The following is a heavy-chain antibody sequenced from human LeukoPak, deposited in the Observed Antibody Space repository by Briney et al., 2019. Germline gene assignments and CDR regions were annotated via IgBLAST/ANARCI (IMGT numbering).Heavy chain of an antibody. CDR3: AREAFDV. V-gene: IGHV3-13*04. CDR1: GFTFSSYD. Sequence: GGSLRLSCAASGFTFSSYDMRWVRQGTGGGLEWVSSIGSGGETSYSDSVKGRFTVSRENAKNSLYLQMNSLRVGDTAVYYCAREAFDVWGQGTMVTVSS. J-gene: IGHJ3*01. CDR2: IGSGGET.